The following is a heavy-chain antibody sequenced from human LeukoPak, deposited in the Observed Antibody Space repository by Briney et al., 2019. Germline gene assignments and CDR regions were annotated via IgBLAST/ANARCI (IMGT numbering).Heavy chain of an antibody. CDR1: GFTFSSYA. CDR2: ISGSGGST. CDR3: ARDHGDILTGYSYYYYYGMDV. D-gene: IGHD3-9*01. Sequence: PGGSLRLSCAASGFTFSSYAMSWVRQAPGKGLEWVSAISGSGGSTYYADSVKGRFTISRDNSKNTVYLQMNSLRAEDTAVYYCARDHGDILTGYSYYYYYGMDVWGQGTTVTVSS. J-gene: IGHJ6*02. V-gene: IGHV3-23*01.